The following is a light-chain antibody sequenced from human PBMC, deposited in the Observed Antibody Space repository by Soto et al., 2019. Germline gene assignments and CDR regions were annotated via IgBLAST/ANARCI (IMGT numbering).Light chain of an antibody. CDR2: AAS. J-gene: IGKJ1*01. V-gene: IGKV1-9*01. Sequence: DIQLTQSPSFLSASVGDRVTITCRASQGISSYLAWYQQKPGKAPKLLIYAASTLQSGVPSRFSGSGSGTELTLTISSLQPEDFATYYCQQLNSYPWTLGQGTKVDIK. CDR1: QGISSY. CDR3: QQLNSYPWT.